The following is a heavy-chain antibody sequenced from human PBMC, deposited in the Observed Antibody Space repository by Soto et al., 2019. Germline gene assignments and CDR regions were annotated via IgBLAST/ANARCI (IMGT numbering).Heavy chain of an antibody. Sequence: ASVKVSCKASGYTFTSYAMHWVRQAPGQRLEWMGWINAGNGNTKYSQKFQGRVTITRDTSASTAYMELSSLRSEDTAVYYCAREAMVRGFSQYYFDYWGQGTLVTVSS. J-gene: IGHJ4*02. CDR1: GYTFTSYA. D-gene: IGHD3-10*01. V-gene: IGHV1-3*01. CDR3: AREAMVRGFSQYYFDY. CDR2: INAGNGNT.